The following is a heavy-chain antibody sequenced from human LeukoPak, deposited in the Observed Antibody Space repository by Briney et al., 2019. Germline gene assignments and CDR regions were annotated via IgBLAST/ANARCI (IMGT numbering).Heavy chain of an antibody. J-gene: IGHJ5*02. CDR2: IFTNGNT. D-gene: IGHD3-10*01. CDR1: GFTFSSYA. CDR3: ARDHHGLTSYPNP. V-gene: IGHV3-66*01. Sequence: QAGGSLRLSCAASGFTFSSYAMSWVRQAPGKGLEWVSFIFTNGNTKYADSVKGRFTISRDNSKNMLYLQMNSLRAEDTAVYYCARDHHGLTSYPNPWGQGTLVTVSS.